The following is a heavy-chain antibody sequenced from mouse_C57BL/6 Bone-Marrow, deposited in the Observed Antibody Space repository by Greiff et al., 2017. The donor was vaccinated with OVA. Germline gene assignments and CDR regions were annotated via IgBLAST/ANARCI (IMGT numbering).Heavy chain of an antibody. J-gene: IGHJ3*01. V-gene: IGHV1-64*01. CDR1: GYTFTSYW. CDR3: ARGENYCGRFAY. D-gene: IGHD1-1*01. CDR2: IHPNSGST. Sequence: QVQLQQPGAELVKPGASVTLSCKASGYTFTSYWMHWVKQRPGQGLEWIGMIHPNSGSTNYNEKFKSKATLTVDKSSSTAYMQLSSLTSEDSAVYYCARGENYCGRFAYWGQGTLVTVSA.